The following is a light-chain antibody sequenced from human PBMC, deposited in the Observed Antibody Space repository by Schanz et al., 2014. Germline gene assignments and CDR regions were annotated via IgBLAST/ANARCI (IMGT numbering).Light chain of an antibody. J-gene: IGLJ2*01. Sequence: QSVLTQPASVSGSPGQSITISCTGTSSDVGVYNYVSWFQHHPGKVPKVVIFDVSNRPSGVSSRFSGSKSGNTAALTISGLQAEDEADYYCSSYTSSSTLIFGGGTKLTVL. V-gene: IGLV2-14*03. CDR2: DVS. CDR3: SSYTSSSTLI. CDR1: SSDVGVYNY.